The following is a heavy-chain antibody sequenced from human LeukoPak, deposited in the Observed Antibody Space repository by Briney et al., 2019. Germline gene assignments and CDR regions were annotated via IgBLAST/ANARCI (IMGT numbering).Heavy chain of an antibody. Sequence: PGGSLRLSCAASGFTFSSYSMNWVRQAPGKGLEWVSSISSSSSYIYYADSVKGRFTISRDNAKNSLYLQMNSLRAEDTAVYYCARRIAVAGTYWLDPWGQGTLVTVSS. D-gene: IGHD6-19*01. CDR3: ARRIAVAGTYWLDP. V-gene: IGHV3-21*01. CDR2: ISSSSSYI. J-gene: IGHJ5*02. CDR1: GFTFSSYS.